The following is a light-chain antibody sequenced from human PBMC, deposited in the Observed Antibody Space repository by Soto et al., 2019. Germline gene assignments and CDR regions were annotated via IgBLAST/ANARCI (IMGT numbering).Light chain of an antibody. CDR1: SSDVGGYNY. CDR2: DVT. CDR3: SSYTSRNTLV. J-gene: IGLJ3*02. Sequence: QSVLTQPASVSGSPGQSITIFCTGTSSDVGGYNYVSWYQQRPGKPPKLMIYDVTNRPSGVSNRFSGSKSGSTASLTISGLHFEDEGDYYCSSYTSRNTLVFGGGTKVTVL. V-gene: IGLV2-14*03.